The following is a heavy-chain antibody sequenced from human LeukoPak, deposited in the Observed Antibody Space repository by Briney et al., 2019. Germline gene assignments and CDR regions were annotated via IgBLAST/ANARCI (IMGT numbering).Heavy chain of an antibody. V-gene: IGHV3-48*03. D-gene: IGHD3-10*01. CDR1: GFTFSSYE. CDR3: ARVPSHYGLRYYYMDV. CDR2: ISSSGSTI. Sequence: GGSLRLSCAASGFTFSSYEMNWVRQAPGKGLEWVSYISSSGSTIYYADSVKGRFTISRDNAKNSLYLQMNSLRAEDTAAYYCARVPSHYGLRYYYMDVWGKETTVTVSS. J-gene: IGHJ6*03.